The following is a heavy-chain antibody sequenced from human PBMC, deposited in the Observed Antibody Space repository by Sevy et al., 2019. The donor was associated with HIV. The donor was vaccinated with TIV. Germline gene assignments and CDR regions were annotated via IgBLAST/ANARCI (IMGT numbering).Heavy chain of an antibody. CDR1: GFTLTSYE. V-gene: IGHV3-48*03. CDR3: ARRGTFRFSDAFDI. Sequence: GGSLRLSCEASGFTLTSYEMNWVRQAPGKGLEWVSYISSIGNTIYYADSVKGRFTISRDKAKKSVYLQMNSLRADDTAFYFCARRGTFRFSDAFDIWGQGTMVTVSS. CDR2: ISSIGNTI. J-gene: IGHJ3*02. D-gene: IGHD1-7*01.